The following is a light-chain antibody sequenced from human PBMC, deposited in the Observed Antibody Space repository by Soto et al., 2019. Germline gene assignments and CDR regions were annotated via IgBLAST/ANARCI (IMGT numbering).Light chain of an antibody. Sequence: DIVMTQSPDSLTVSLGERATINCKSSQSLLCSSNNKTYLAWYQHRPGQSPKMLIFWASARESGVPDRFAGSGSETDFTLTISSLQAEDAAVYYCQQYYSDFFTFGQGTRLEIK. CDR2: WAS. V-gene: IGKV4-1*01. J-gene: IGKJ2*01. CDR1: QSLLCSSNNKTY. CDR3: QQYYSDFFT.